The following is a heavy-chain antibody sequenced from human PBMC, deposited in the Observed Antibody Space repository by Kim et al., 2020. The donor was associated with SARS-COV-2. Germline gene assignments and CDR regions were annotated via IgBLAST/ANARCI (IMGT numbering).Heavy chain of an antibody. CDR1: GFTFSNAW. J-gene: IGHJ4*02. CDR2: IKSKTDGGTT. V-gene: IGHV3-15*01. D-gene: IGHD6-6*01. Sequence: GGSLRLSCAASGFTFSNAWMSWVRQAPGKGLEWVGRIKSKTDGGTTDYAAPVKGRFTISRDDSKNTLYLQMNSLKTEDTAVYYCTTEWDSSSSGDYWGQGTLVTVSS. CDR3: TTEWDSSSSGDY.